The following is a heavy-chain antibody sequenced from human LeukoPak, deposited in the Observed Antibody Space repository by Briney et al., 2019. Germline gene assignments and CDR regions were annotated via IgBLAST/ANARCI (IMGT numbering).Heavy chain of an antibody. CDR3: VGYSSSWYVVDYYSGMDV. V-gene: IGHV3-33*01. D-gene: IGHD6-13*01. Sequence: GGSLRLSCAASGFTFSSYGMHWVRQAPGKGLEWVAVMWFDGSNIYYADSVKGRFTISRDNSKNTLYLQMNSLRAEDTAVYYCVGYSSSWYVVDYYSGMDVWGQGTTVTVSS. J-gene: IGHJ6*02. CDR2: MWFDGSNI. CDR1: GFTFSSYG.